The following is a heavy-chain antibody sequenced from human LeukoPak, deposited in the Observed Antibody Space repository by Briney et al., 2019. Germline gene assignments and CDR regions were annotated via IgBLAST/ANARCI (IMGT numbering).Heavy chain of an antibody. J-gene: IGHJ4*02. Sequence: GSLRLSCAASGFTFTTYAIMWVRQAPGKGLEWVSVIGGSGADTYFADSVKGRFTISRDNSKNTLFLQMNNLRADDTAVYYCTRLSGTYGTTSRILDFWGQGTLVTVSS. V-gene: IGHV3-23*01. CDR3: TRLSGTYGTTSRILDF. D-gene: IGHD1-1*01. CDR1: GFTFTTYA. CDR2: IGGSGADT.